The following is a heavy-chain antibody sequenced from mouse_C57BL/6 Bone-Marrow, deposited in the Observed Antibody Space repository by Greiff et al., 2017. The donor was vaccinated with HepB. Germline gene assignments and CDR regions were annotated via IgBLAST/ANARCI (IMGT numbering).Heavy chain of an antibody. J-gene: IGHJ4*01. V-gene: IGHV1-53*01. D-gene: IGHD1-1*01. Sequence: VQLQQSGTELVKPGASVKLSCKASGYTFTSYWMHWVKQRPGQGLEWIGNINPSNGGTNYNEKFKSKATLTVDKSSSTAYMQLSSLTSEDSAVYYCARGITTVAAPYAMDYWGQGTSVTVYS. CDR2: INPSNGGT. CDR1: GYTFTSYW. CDR3: ARGITTVAAPYAMDY.